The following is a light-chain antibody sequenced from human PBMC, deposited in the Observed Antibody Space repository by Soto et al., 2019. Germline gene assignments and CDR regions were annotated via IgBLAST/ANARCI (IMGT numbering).Light chain of an antibody. CDR2: DVS. Sequence: QSVLTQPASVSGSPGQSITISCTGTSSDIGAYNYVSWYRQYPGKAPKLMIYDVSNRPSGVSNRFSASKSGNTASLTISGFQAEDEADYYCNSYSISGHVLFGGGTKVTVL. J-gene: IGLJ2*01. CDR1: SSDIGAYNY. CDR3: NSYSISGHVL. V-gene: IGLV2-14*01.